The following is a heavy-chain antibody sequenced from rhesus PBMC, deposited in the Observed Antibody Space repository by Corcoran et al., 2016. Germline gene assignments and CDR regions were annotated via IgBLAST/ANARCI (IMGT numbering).Heavy chain of an antibody. J-gene: IGHJ6*01. D-gene: IGHD3-9*01. CDR3: ARNEDYYGYYGLDS. Sequence: QVQLVQSGAEVKKPGSSVKVSCKASGYTFSDYYIHWVRQAPRPGLEWMGWINPYKGKQKYAQKFQGRVTMTRETSTSTAYMELSSLRSEDTAVYYCARNEDYYGYYGLDSWGQGVVVTVSS. CDR2: INPYKGKQ. CDR1: GYTFSDYY. V-gene: IGHV1S2*01.